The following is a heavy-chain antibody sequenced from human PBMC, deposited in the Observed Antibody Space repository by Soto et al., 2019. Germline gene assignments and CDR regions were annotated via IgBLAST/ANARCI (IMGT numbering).Heavy chain of an antibody. Sequence: ASVKVSCKASGYTFTSYGISWVRQAPGQGLEWMGWISAYNGDTNYAQKLQGRVTMTRDTSASTAYMELSSLRSGDTAVYYRTRGWSLDAFAFWGQGTMVTVSS. J-gene: IGHJ3*01. CDR3: TRGWSLDAFAF. CDR2: ISAYNGDT. D-gene: IGHD3-3*01. V-gene: IGHV1-18*01. CDR1: GYTFTSYG.